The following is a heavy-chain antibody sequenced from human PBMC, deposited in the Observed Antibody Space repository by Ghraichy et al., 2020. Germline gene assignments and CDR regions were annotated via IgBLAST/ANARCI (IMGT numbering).Heavy chain of an antibody. CDR2: IYYSGST. CDR3: ARQAGVVGAADY. V-gene: IGHV4-39*01. CDR1: GGSISSSSYY. J-gene: IGHJ4*02. Sequence: SETLSLTCTVSGGSISSSSYYWGWIRQPTGKGLEWIGTIYYSGSTYYNPSLKSRVTIFADTSKNQFSLRLSSVTAADTAVYYCARQAGVVGAADYWDQGSLVTVSS. D-gene: IGHD1-26*01.